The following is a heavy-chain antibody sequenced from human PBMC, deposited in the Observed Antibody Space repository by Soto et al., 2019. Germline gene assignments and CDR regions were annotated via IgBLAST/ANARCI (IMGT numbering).Heavy chain of an antibody. V-gene: IGHV4-4*02. Sequence: QVQLQESGPRLVKPSGTLSLTCTVSGDSVSSNSWWSWVRQPPGKGLEWIGEIHHSGSTNYNSSITSRVSISIDKSKNQFSLNLYSVTAADAAVFYCARAPRGYGMDVWGQGTTVSVSS. CDR1: GDSVSSNSW. CDR2: IHHSGST. CDR3: ARAPRGYGMDV. J-gene: IGHJ6*02.